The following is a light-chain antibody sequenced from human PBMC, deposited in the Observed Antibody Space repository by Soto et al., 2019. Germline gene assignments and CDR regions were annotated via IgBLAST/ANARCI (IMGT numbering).Light chain of an antibody. Sequence: QSALTQPPSVSAAPGQKVTISCSGSSSNIGNNYVSWYQHLPGTAPKYLIYDSNKRPSGIPDRFSASKSGTSATLDITGLQTGDEADYYCGTWDSSLSAWVFGGGTQLTVL. CDR2: DSN. CDR1: SSNIGNNY. V-gene: IGLV1-51*01. J-gene: IGLJ3*02. CDR3: GTWDSSLSAWV.